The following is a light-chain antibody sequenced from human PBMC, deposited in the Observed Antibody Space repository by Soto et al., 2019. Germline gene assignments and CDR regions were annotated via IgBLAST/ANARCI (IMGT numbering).Light chain of an antibody. CDR2: KAS. V-gene: IGKV1-5*03. CDR1: QSISNW. J-gene: IGKJ1*01. CDR3: EQYNGT. Sequence: DIQMTQSPSTLSASVGDRVTITCRASQSISNWLAWYQQKPGKAPKLLIYKASSLESGVPSMFSGSGSGTEFTLTISSLQPDDFATYYCEQYNGTCGQGTKVEIK.